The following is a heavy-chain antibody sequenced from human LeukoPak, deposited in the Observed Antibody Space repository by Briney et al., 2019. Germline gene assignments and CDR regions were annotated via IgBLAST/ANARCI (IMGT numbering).Heavy chain of an antibody. CDR1: GFTVSSNY. D-gene: IGHD2-21*02. CDR3: AKDLSGVVVTATNWFDP. J-gene: IGHJ5*02. V-gene: IGHV3-53*01. CDR2: IYSGGST. Sequence: GGSLRLSCAASGFTVSSNYMSWVRQAPGKGLEWVSVIYSGGSTYYADSVKGRFTISRDNSKNTLYLQMNSLRAEDTAVYYCAKDLSGVVVTATNWFDPWGQGTLVTVSS.